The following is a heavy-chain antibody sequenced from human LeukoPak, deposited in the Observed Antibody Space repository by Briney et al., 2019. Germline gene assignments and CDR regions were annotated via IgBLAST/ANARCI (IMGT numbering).Heavy chain of an antibody. CDR3: AREAKVGGALQY. V-gene: IGHV3-74*01. CDR2: INTDGSFT. Sequence: PGESLRLSCAASGFTFSDYWMHWVRQAPGKGLVWVSRINTDGSFTRYADSVQGRFTISRDTAKNTLFLQMNSLRAEDTAVYYCAREAKVGGALQYWGQGILVTVSS. CDR1: GFTFSDYW. D-gene: IGHD1-26*01. J-gene: IGHJ4*02.